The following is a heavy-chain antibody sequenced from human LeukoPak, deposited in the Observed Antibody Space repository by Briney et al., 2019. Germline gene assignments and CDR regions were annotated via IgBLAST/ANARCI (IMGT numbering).Heavy chain of an antibody. D-gene: IGHD5-12*01. CDR1: GFTVSSNY. J-gene: IGHJ4*02. CDR2: IYNGGST. Sequence: PGGSLRLSCVVSGFTVSSNYMSWVRQAAGKGLEWVSVIYNGGSTYYADSVKGRFTISRDNSKNTLYLQMNSLRAEDTAVYYCARWLRQGDYWGQGTLVTVSS. CDR3: ARWLRQGDY. V-gene: IGHV3-66*01.